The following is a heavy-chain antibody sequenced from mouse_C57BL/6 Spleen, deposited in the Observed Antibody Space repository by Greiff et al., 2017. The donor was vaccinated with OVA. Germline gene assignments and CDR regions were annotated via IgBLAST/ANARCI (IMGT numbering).Heavy chain of an antibody. CDR1: GYTFTSYW. CDR3: ARGFPGYFDY. CDR2: IDPSDSYT. D-gene: IGHD4-1*01. Sequence: VQLQQPGAELVMPGASVKLSCKASGYTFTSYWMHWVKQRPGQGLEWIGEIDPSDSYTNYNQKFKGKSTLTVDKSSSTAYMQLSSLTSEDSAVYYCARGFPGYFDYWGQGTTLTVSS. V-gene: IGHV1-69*01. J-gene: IGHJ2*01.